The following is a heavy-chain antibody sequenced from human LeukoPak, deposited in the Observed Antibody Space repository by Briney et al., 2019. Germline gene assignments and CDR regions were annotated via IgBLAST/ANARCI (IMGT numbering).Heavy chain of an antibody. V-gene: IGHV4-34*01. CDR3: ARVAIFGVVSSLDYFDY. CDR2: INHSGST. J-gene: IGHJ4*02. CDR1: GGSISSYY. D-gene: IGHD3-3*01. Sequence: PSETLSLTCTVSGGSISSYYWSWIRQPPGKGLEWIGEINHSGSTNYNPSLKSRVTISVDTSKNQFSLKLSSVTAADTAVYYCARVAIFGVVSSLDYFDYWGQGTLVTVSS.